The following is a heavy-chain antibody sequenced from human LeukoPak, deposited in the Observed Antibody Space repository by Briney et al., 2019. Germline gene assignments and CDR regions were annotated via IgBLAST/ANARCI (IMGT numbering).Heavy chain of an antibody. J-gene: IGHJ3*02. V-gene: IGHV4-59*08. CDR3: TRQNAVSAGYAYDI. CDR1: GGSISSNY. CDR2: ISHSGST. D-gene: IGHD1-1*01. Sequence: PSETLSLTCTVSGGSISSNYWSWIRQPPGKGLEWIGFISHSGSTNYNPSLKSRVTISVDTSKKYFSLRLSSVTAADTAVYYCTRQNAVSAGYAYDIWGQGTMVTVSS.